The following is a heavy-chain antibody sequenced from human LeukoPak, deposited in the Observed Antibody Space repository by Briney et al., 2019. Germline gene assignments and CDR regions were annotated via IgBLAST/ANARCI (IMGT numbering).Heavy chain of an antibody. V-gene: IGHV4-61*02. CDR2: IYTSGST. CDR1: GGSISSGSYY. CDR3: ARDPQDIVVVPAAPHWYFDL. D-gene: IGHD2-2*01. Sequence: SETLSLTCTVSGGSISSGSYYWSWIRQPAGKGLEWIGRIYTSGSTNYNPSLKSRVTMSVDTSKNQFSLKLSSVTAADTAVYYCARDPQDIVVVPAAPHWYFDLWGRGTLVTVSS. J-gene: IGHJ2*01.